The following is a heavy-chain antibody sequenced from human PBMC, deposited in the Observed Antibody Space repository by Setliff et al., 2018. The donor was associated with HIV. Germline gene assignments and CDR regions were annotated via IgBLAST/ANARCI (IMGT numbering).Heavy chain of an antibody. V-gene: IGHV4-34*01. Sequence: SETLFLTCAVYGGSFSGYYWSWIRQPPGKGLEWIGEINHSGSTNYNPSLKSRVTISLDTTTNQFALKLSSVTAADTAVYYCARLEYYYYMDVWGKGTTVTVSS. CDR2: INHSGST. D-gene: IGHD1-1*01. CDR1: GGSFSGYY. J-gene: IGHJ6*03. CDR3: ARLEYYYYMDV.